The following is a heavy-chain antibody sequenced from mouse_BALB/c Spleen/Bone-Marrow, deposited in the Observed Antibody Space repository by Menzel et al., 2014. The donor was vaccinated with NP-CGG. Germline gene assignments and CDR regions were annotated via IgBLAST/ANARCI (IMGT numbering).Heavy chain of an antibody. CDR1: GFNIKDTY. D-gene: IGHD1-1*01. CDR3: ARYYYGRWFAN. V-gene: IGHV14-3*02. CDR2: IDPANGNI. Sequence: VQLQQSGAELVKPGASVKLSCTASGFNIKDTYMHWVKQRPEQGLEWIGRIDPANGNIKYNPKFQGKATITADTSSNTAYLQLSSLTSEDTAVYYCARYYYGRWFANWGQGTLVTVSA. J-gene: IGHJ3*01.